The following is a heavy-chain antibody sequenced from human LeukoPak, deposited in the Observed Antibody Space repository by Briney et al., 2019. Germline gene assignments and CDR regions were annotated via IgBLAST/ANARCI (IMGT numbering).Heavy chain of an antibody. CDR3: TRDLMDYDVSTGLHHYYMDV. J-gene: IGHJ6*02. V-gene: IGHV3-48*04. D-gene: IGHD3-9*01. CDR2: ISSSSSTI. CDR1: GFTFSTYS. Sequence: GGSLRLSCAASGFTFSTYSMTWVRQAPGKGLEWVSYISSSSSTIYYADSVKGRFTISGDNAKNSLYLQMNSLRAEDTAVYYCTRDLMDYDVSTGLHHYYMDVWGQGTTVTVSS.